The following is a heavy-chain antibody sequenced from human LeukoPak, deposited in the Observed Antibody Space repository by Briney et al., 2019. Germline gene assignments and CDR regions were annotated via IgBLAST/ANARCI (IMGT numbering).Heavy chain of an antibody. V-gene: IGHV3-53*01. J-gene: IGHJ5*02. CDR1: GFTVSTNF. CDR3: ARGHYPGSPS. D-gene: IGHD3-10*01. CDR2: MHSEGNT. Sequence: GGSLRLSCAASGFTVSTNFMSWVRQAPGKGLEWVSVMHSEGNTHCADSVKGRFTISRDNSKNTLYLQMSSLRAEDTAVYYCARGHYPGSPSWGQGTLVTVSS.